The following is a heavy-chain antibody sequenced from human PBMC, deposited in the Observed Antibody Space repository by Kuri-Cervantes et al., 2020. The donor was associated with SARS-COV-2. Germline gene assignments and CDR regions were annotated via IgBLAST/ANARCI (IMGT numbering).Heavy chain of an antibody. D-gene: IGHD3-3*01. J-gene: IGHJ4*02. CDR2: ISSSGSTI. Sequence: GESLKISCAASGFTFNRYSMSWVRQAPGKGLEWVSYISSSGSTIYYADSVKGRFTISRDNAKNSLYLQMNSLRAEDTAVYYCARNDFWSGYYFDYWGQGTLVTVSS. CDR3: ARNDFWSGYYFDY. CDR1: GFTFNRYS. V-gene: IGHV3-48*04.